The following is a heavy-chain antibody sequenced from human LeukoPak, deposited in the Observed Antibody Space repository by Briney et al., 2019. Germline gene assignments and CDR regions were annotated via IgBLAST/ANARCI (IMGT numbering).Heavy chain of an antibody. V-gene: IGHV3-64D*09. CDR2: ISSNGGST. J-gene: IGHJ4*02. D-gene: IGHD1-7*01. CDR1: GLTFSSYA. Sequence: PGGSLRLSCSASGLTFSSYAMHWVRQAPGKGLEYVSAISSNGGSTYYADSVKGRLTISRDNSKNTLYLQMSSLRAEDTAVYYCVKLTITGTTFDFWGQGTLVTVSS. CDR3: VKLTITGTTFDF.